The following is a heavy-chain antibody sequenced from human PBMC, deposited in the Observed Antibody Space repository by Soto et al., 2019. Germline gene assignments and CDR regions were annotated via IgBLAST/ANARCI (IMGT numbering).Heavy chain of an antibody. Sequence: GGSLRLSCTASGFTFSSFAMSWVRQAPGKGLEWVSAISSNGVSTFYGDSVKGRFTISRDNSKNTLWLQMRSLRAEDTAVYYCAKDLRGHDSNFDYWGQGTLVTVSS. D-gene: IGHD3-3*01. V-gene: IGHV3-23*01. J-gene: IGHJ4*02. CDR3: AKDLRGHDSNFDY. CDR2: ISSNGVST. CDR1: GFTFSSFA.